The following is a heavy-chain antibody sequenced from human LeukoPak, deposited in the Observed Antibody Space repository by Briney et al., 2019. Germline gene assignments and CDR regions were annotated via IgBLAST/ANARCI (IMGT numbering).Heavy chain of an antibody. J-gene: IGHJ4*02. Sequence: SETLSLTCTVSGGSISSSSYYWGWIRQPPGKGLEWTGSIYYSGSTYYNPSLKSRVTISVDTSKNQFSLKLSSVTAADTAVYYCARHGYTPSFDYWGQGTLVTVSS. CDR2: IYYSGST. V-gene: IGHV4-39*01. CDR1: GGSISSSSYY. CDR3: ARHGYTPSFDY. D-gene: IGHD5-24*01.